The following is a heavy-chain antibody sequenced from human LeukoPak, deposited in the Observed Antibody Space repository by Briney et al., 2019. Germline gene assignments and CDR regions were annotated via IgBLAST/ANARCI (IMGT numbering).Heavy chain of an antibody. Sequence: SVKVACEASGGTFSIYAISWVRQAPGQGLEWMGGIIPIVGTANYAQRFPGRVTITPDESTSTAYMALSSLRSEDTAVYYCACGLWSGYYTPDYWGQGTLVTVSS. CDR3: ACGLWSGYYTPDY. J-gene: IGHJ4*02. CDR2: IIPIVGTA. V-gene: IGHV1-69*13. D-gene: IGHD3-3*01. CDR1: GGTFSIYA.